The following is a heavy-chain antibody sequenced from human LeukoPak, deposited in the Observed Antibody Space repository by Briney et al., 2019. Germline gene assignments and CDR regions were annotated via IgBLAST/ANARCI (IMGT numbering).Heavy chain of an antibody. CDR3: AREVVTMVRGSMYYYMDV. CDR2: ISSSSSYI. Sequence: GGSLSLSCAASGFTSSSYSMNWVRQAPGKGLEWVSSISSSSSYIYYADSVKGRFTISRDNAKNSLYLQMNSLRAEDTAVYYCAREVVTMVRGSMYYYMDVWGKGTTVTISS. V-gene: IGHV3-21*01. J-gene: IGHJ6*03. D-gene: IGHD3-10*01. CDR1: GFTSSSYS.